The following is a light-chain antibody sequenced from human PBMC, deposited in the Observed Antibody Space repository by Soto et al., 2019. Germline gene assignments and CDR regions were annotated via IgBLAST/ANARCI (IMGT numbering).Light chain of an antibody. CDR2: SNN. V-gene: IGLV1-44*01. CDR3: AAWDDSLNGVV. CDR1: SSNIGSNT. Sequence: QSVLTQPPSASGTPGLRVTISCSGSSSNIGSNTVNWYQQLPGTAPKLLIYSNNQRPSGVPDRFSGSKSGTSASLAISGLQSEDEADYYCAAWDDSLNGVVFDGGTKLTVL. J-gene: IGLJ2*01.